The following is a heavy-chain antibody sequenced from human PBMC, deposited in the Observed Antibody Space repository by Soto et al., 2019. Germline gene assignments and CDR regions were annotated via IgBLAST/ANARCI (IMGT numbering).Heavy chain of an antibody. D-gene: IGHD2-2*01. V-gene: IGHV3-23*01. CDR3: AKGKPCSSTSCYVSDVRSYGFDY. CDR2: ISGSGGST. CDR1: GFTFSSYA. J-gene: IGHJ4*02. Sequence: EVQLLESGGGLVQPGGSLRLSCAASGFTFSSYAMSWVRQAPGKGLEWVSAISGSGGSTYYADSVKGRFTISRDNSKNTLDLQMNSLRAEDTAVYYCAKGKPCSSTSCYVSDVRSYGFDYWGQGTLVTVSS.